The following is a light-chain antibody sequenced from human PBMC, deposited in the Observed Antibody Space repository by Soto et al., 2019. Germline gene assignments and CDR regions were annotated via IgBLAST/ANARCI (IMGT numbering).Light chain of an antibody. V-gene: IGKV3-20*01. CDR3: HQYDTSPRT. J-gene: IGKJ1*01. CDR1: QSVTRNY. Sequence: EIVLTQSPGTLSLSPGERATLSCRASQSVTRNYLAWYQQKPGQAPRILIYAASSRATGIPDRFSGSGSGTDFTLTISRLEPEDFAVYYCHQYDTSPRTFGQATKV. CDR2: AAS.